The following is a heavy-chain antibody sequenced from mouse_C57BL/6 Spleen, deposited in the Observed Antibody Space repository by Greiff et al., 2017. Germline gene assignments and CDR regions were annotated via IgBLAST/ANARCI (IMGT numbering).Heavy chain of an antibody. CDR2: ISGGGGNT. V-gene: IGHV5-9*01. Sequence: EVQLVESGGGLVKPGGSLKLSCAASGFTFSSYTMSWVRQTPEKRLEWVATISGGGGNTYYPDSVKGRFTISRDNAKNTLYLQMSSLRSEDTALYYCARQGGSRDWYFDVWGTGTTVTVSS. CDR3: ARQGGSRDWYFDV. J-gene: IGHJ1*03. D-gene: IGHD1-1*01. CDR1: GFTFSSYT.